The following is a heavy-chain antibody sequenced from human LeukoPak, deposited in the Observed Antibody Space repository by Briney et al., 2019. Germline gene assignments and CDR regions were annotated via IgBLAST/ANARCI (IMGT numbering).Heavy chain of an antibody. CDR2: ISAYSGNT. J-gene: IGHJ4*02. V-gene: IGHV1-18*01. Sequence: ASVKVSCKASGYTFTSYGISWVRQAPGQGLEWMGWISAYSGNTNYAQKLQGRVTMTTDTSTSTAYMELRSLRSDDTAVYYCARDGGPGSGWYLKPELHFDYWGQGTLVTVSS. D-gene: IGHD6-19*01. CDR3: ARDGGPGSGWYLKPELHFDY. CDR1: GYTFTSYG.